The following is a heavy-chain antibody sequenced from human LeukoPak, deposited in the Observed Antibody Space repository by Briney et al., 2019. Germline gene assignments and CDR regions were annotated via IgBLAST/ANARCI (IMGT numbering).Heavy chain of an antibody. J-gene: IGHJ1*01. V-gene: IGHV3-30*18. CDR2: ISYDGSNK. CDR1: GFTFSSYG. Sequence: GGSLRLSCAASGFTFSSYGMHWVRQAPGKGLEWVAVISYDGSNKYYADSVKGRFTISRDNSKNTLYLQMNSLRAEDTAVYCCAKDREYFQHWGQGTLVTVSS. CDR3: AKDREYFQH.